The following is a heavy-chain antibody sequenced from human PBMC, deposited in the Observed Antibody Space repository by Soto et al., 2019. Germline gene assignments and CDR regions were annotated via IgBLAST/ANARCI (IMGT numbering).Heavy chain of an antibody. D-gene: IGHD2-15*01. J-gene: IGHJ5*02. CDR1: GGSISSGGYS. Sequence: PSETLSLTCAVSGGSISSGGYSWSWIRQPPGKGLEWIGYIYHSGSTYYNPSLKSRVTISVDTSKNQFSLKLSSVTAADTAVYYCARDGGYCSGGSCYWNWFDPWGQGTLVTVSS. V-gene: IGHV4-30-2*01. CDR2: IYHSGST. CDR3: ARDGGYCSGGSCYWNWFDP.